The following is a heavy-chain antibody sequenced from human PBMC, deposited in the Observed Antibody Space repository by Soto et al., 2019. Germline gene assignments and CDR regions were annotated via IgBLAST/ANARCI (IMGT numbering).Heavy chain of an antibody. CDR1: GFTFSSYA. J-gene: IGHJ4*02. Sequence: PGGSLRLSCAASGFTFSSYAMSWVRQAPGKGLEWVSAISGSGGSTYYADSVKGRFTISRDNSKNTLYLQMNSLRAEDTAVYYCAKGLTPPYGWFGELYFDYWGQGTLVTVSS. V-gene: IGHV3-23*01. CDR3: AKGLTPPYGWFGELYFDY. CDR2: ISGSGGST. D-gene: IGHD3-10*01.